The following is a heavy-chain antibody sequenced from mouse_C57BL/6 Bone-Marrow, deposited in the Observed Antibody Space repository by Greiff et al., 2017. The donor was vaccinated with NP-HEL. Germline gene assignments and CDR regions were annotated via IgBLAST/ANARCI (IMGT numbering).Heavy chain of an antibody. CDR1: GYAFTNYL. Sequence: QVQLKQSGAELVRPGTSVKVSCKASGYAFTNYLIEWVKQRPGQGLEWIGVINPGSGGTNYNEKFKGKATLTADKSSSTAYMQLSSLTSEDSAVYFWARRGGNYDWYFDVWGTGTTVTVSS. CDR2: INPGSGGT. D-gene: IGHD2-1*01. CDR3: ARRGGNYDWYFDV. V-gene: IGHV1-54*01. J-gene: IGHJ1*03.